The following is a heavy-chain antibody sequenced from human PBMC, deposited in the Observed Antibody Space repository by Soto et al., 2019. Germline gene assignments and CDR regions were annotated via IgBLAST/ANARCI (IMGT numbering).Heavy chain of an antibody. CDR3: ASEGDAVQDVFDI. Sequence: QVQLVESGGGVVQPGRSLRLSCAASGFTFSNYAMHWVRQAPGKGLEWVAVISYDGSNTYHPDSVKGRFTISRDNSKNTLYLQMNSLRAEDTAVYYCASEGDAVQDVFDIWGQGTMVTVSS. V-gene: IGHV3-30-3*01. CDR1: GFTFSNYA. CDR2: ISYDGSNT. J-gene: IGHJ3*02. D-gene: IGHD2-21*02.